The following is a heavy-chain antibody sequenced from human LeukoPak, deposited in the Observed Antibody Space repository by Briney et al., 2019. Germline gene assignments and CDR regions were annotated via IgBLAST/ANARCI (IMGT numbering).Heavy chain of an antibody. V-gene: IGHV4-61*02. CDR1: GGSISSGSYY. J-gene: IGHJ4*02. CDR3: ARLSSWYSPRPRYFDY. Sequence: SETLSLTCTVSGGSISSGSYYWSWIRQPAGKGLAWIGRIYTSGSTNYNPSLKSRVTISVDTSKNQFSLKLSSVTAADTAVYYCARLSSWYSPRPRYFDYWGQGTLVTVSS. CDR2: IYTSGST. D-gene: IGHD6-13*01.